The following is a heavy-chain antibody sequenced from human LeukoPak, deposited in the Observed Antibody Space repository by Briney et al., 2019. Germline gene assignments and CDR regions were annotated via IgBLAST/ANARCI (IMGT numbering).Heavy chain of an antibody. Sequence: GGSLRLSCAVSGFTFSNYGMHWVRQAPGKGLEWVAIISYDGSNKYYTDSVRGRFTISRDNSKNTLYLQMNSLRAEDTAVYFCAKEVAPREHGDYWGQGTLVTVSS. V-gene: IGHV3-30*18. CDR1: GFTFSNYG. CDR2: ISYDGSNK. D-gene: IGHD5-12*01. J-gene: IGHJ4*02. CDR3: AKEVAPREHGDY.